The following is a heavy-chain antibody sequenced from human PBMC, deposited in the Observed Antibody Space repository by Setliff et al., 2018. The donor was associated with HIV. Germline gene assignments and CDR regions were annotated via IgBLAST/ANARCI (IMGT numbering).Heavy chain of an antibody. D-gene: IGHD3-22*01. V-gene: IGHV4-39*07. CDR3: ARHVARFDYDTGGYYVSHFDY. J-gene: IGHJ4*02. CDR1: GGSIRTGAYY. CDR2: IYYSGST. Sequence: NPSETLSLTCTVSGGSIRTGAYYWGWIRQPPGKGLEWIGSIYYSGSTYYNPSLKSRVTISVDTSKNQFSVRLSSVSAADTAVYFCARHVARFDYDTGGYYVSHFDYWGQGTQVTVSS.